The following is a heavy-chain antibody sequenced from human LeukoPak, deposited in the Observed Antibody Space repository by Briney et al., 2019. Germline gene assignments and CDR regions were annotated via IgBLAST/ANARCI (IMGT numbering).Heavy chain of an antibody. V-gene: IGHV1-2*02. CDR1: GYTFTDYY. J-gene: IGHJ4*02. CDR2: INPNSGGT. Sequence: GASVKVSCKASGYTFTDYYIHWVRQAPGQGLEWMGWINPNSGGTNYAQQFQGRVTMTRDTSISTAYMEVSRLRSDDTAIYYCARGYGGNSVDYWAREPWSPSPQ. CDR3: ARGYGGNSVDY. D-gene: IGHD4-23*01.